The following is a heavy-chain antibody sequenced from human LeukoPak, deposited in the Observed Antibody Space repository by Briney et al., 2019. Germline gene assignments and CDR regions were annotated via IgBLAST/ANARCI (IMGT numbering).Heavy chain of an antibody. CDR2: IYTSGST. V-gene: IGHV4-4*07. Sequence: SETLSLTCTVSGVSISSYYWSWIRQPAGKGLEWIGRIYTSGSTNYNPSLKSRVTMPVDTSKNQFSLKLSSVTAADTAVYYCARVECSSTSCYSYYFDYWGQGTLVTVSS. CDR3: ARVECSSTSCYSYYFDY. CDR1: GVSISSYY. J-gene: IGHJ4*02. D-gene: IGHD2-2*01.